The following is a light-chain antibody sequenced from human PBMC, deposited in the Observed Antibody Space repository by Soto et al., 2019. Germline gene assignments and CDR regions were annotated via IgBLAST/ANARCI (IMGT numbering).Light chain of an antibody. Sequence: EIVLTQSPATLSLSPGERATLSCRASQSVSRYLAWYHQKPGQAPRLLIYDASNRATGIPARFSGTGSGTDFSLTISSLEPEDFAVYYCQQRRTWPLAFGGGTKVQIK. CDR1: QSVSRY. CDR3: QQRRTWPLA. V-gene: IGKV3-11*01. J-gene: IGKJ4*01. CDR2: DAS.